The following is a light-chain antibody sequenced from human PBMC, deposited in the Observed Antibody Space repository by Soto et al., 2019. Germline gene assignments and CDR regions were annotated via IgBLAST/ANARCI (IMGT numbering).Light chain of an antibody. J-gene: IGKJ1*01. CDR1: QSVSSSY. CDR2: GTS. V-gene: IGKV3-20*01. CDR3: QQYASSPQT. Sequence: EIVLTLSPGTLSLSKGERATLSCRASQSVSSSYLAWYQQKPGQAPRILIYGTSSRANGIPDRFSGSGSGTDHTLTISRLEPEDFAVYYCQQYASSPQTFGQGTKVDIK.